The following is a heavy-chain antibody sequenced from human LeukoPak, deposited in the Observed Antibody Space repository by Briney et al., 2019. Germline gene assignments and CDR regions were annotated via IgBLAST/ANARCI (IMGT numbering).Heavy chain of an antibody. CDR2: INPNSGGT. V-gene: IGHV1-2*02. J-gene: IGHJ4*02. CDR3: ARAYYDFWSGYYYYFDY. D-gene: IGHD3-3*01. CDR1: GYTFTGYY. Sequence: ASVKVSCKASGYTFTGYYMHWGRQAPGQGLEWMGWINPNSGGTNYAQKFQGRVTMTRDTSISTAYMELSRLRSDDTAVYYCARAYYDFWSGYYYYFDYWGQGTLVTVSS.